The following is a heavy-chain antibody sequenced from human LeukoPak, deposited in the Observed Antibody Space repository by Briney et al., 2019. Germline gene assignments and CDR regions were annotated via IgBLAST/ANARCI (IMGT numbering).Heavy chain of an antibody. CDR3: ARDSGDYLDY. CDR1: GFTFSTYA. Sequence: GGSLRLSCAASGFTFSTYAMSWVRQAPGKGLEWVSFISGSGGSTYHADSVRGRFTISRDNAKNSLYLQMNSLRAEDTAVYYCARDSGDYLDYWGQGTLVTVSS. J-gene: IGHJ4*02. V-gene: IGHV3-23*01. CDR2: ISGSGGST.